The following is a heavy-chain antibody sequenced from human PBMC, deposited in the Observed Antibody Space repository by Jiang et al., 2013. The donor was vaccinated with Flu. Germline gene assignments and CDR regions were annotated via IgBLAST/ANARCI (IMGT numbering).Heavy chain of an antibody. D-gene: IGHD2-15*01. CDR2: ISYDGSNK. CDR3: ARGVCSGGSCYRENFDY. Sequence: WVAVISYDGSNKYYADSVKGRFTISRDNSKNTLYLQMNSLRAEDTAVYYCARGVCSGGSCYRENFDYWGQGTLVTVSS. J-gene: IGHJ4*02. V-gene: IGHV3-30-3*01.